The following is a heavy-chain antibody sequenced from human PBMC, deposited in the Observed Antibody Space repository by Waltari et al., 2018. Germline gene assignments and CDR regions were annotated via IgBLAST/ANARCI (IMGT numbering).Heavy chain of an antibody. Sequence: IRYIYYSGSTNYNPTLKSRVTISVDTSKNQFSLKLSSVTAADTAVYYCARDVYTLGYCSGGSCYSGYFDLWGRGTLVTVSS. D-gene: IGHD2-15*01. CDR2: IYYSGST. V-gene: IGHV4-59*01. CDR3: ARDVYTLGYCSGGSCYSGYFDL. J-gene: IGHJ2*01.